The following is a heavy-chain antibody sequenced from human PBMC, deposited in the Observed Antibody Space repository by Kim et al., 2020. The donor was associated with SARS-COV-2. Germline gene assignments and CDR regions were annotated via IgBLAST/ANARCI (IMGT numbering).Heavy chain of an antibody. J-gene: IGHJ6*02. Sequence: SVKVSCKASGGTFSSYTISWVRQAPGQGLEWMGRIIPILGIANYAQKFQGRVTITADKSTSTAYMELSSLRSEDTAVYYCARSYSSSSRRVGYYYYYGMNVWGQGTKVTVSS. D-gene: IGHD6-6*01. V-gene: IGHV1-69*02. CDR1: GGTFSSYT. CDR2: IIPILGIA. CDR3: ARSYSSSSRRVGYYYYYGMNV.